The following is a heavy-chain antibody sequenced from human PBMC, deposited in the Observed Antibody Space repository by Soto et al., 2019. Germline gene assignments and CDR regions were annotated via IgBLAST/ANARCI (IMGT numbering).Heavy chain of an antibody. D-gene: IGHD3-9*01. CDR1: GFTFSSYS. CDR3: ASLYYDILTGYFSDSGYYGMDV. Sequence: GGSLRLSCAASGFTFSSYSMNWVRQAPGKGLEWVSYISSSSSTIYYADSVKGRFTTSRDNAKNSLYLQMNSLRDEDTAVYYCASLYYDILTGYFSDSGYYGMDVWGQGTTVTVSS. V-gene: IGHV3-48*02. CDR2: ISSSSSTI. J-gene: IGHJ6*02.